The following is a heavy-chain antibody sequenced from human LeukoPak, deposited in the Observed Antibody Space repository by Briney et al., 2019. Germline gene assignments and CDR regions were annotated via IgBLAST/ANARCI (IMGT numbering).Heavy chain of an antibody. D-gene: IGHD3-22*01. Sequence: GGSLRLSCAASGFTFSIYAMSWVRQAPGKGLEWVSAISGSGGTAYYADSVKGRFTISRDNSKNTLYLQMNSLRAEDTAVYYCAKDGPSYYYDSSGATYFDYWGQGALVTVSS. V-gene: IGHV3-23*01. CDR1: GFTFSIYA. CDR2: ISGSGGTA. CDR3: AKDGPSYYYDSSGATYFDY. J-gene: IGHJ4*02.